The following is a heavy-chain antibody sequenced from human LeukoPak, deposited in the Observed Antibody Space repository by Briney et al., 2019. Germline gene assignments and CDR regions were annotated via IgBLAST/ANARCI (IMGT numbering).Heavy chain of an antibody. Sequence: SVKVPCKASGFTFTSSAMQWVRQARGQRLEWIGWIVVGSGNTNYAQKFQERITITRDMSTSTAYMELSSLRSEDTAVYYCAANTPRVVREDAFDIWGQGTMVTVSS. D-gene: IGHD2-21*01. CDR1: GFTFTSSA. CDR3: AANTPRVVREDAFDI. CDR2: IVVGSGNT. J-gene: IGHJ3*02. V-gene: IGHV1-58*02.